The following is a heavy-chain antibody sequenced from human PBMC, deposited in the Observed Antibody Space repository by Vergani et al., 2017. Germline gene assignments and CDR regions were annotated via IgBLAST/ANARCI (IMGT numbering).Heavy chain of an antibody. J-gene: IGHJ5*02. D-gene: IGHD1-26*01. CDR2: IHYSENT. Sequence: QVQLQESGPGLVKSSETLSLTCSVSFDSIRNLYCNWIRQPPGKGLEGIGSIHYSENTNDNPSLKTRASISLDKSKNKFSLTLSSVTAADTTIYYCASDTQSGQRADRWGQGILVTVTS. CDR1: FDSIRNLY. CDR3: ASDTQSGQRADR. V-gene: IGHV4-59*11.